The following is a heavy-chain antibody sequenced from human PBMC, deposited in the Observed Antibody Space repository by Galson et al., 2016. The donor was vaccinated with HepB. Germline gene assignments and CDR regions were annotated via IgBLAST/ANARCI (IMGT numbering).Heavy chain of an antibody. D-gene: IGHD2-15*01. V-gene: IGHV1-58*01. CDR1: GFTSSSFA. CDR3: AAGGVVGVGPTSYFGMDV. Sequence: SVKVSCKASGFTSSSFAVQWVRQARGQRLEWIGWIVVGRSNTNYAQKFQERVTFSGDMSTSTAYMELRSLRSEDAAIYYCAAGGVVGVGPTSYFGMDVWGQGTTVTVSS. CDR2: IVVGRSNT. J-gene: IGHJ6*02.